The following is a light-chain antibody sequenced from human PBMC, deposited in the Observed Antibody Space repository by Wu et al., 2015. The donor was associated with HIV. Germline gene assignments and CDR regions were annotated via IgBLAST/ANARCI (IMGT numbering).Light chain of an antibody. CDR3: LQHNGYPWT. V-gene: IGKV1-17*03. CDR1: QAISNY. CDR2: AAS. J-gene: IGKJ1*01. Sequence: DIQMTQSPSAMSASVGDRVTITCRASQAISNYLAWFQQKPGEVPKRLIYAASSLQSGVPSRFSGNGSGTEFTLTISSLQPADFATYYCLQHNGYPWTFGQGTKVEIK.